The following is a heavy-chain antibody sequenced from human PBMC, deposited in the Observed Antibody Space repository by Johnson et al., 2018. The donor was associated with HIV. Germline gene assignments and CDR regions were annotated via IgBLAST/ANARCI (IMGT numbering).Heavy chain of an antibody. CDR2: ISYDGSNK. CDR3: ARGGAYCGGDCNAFDI. Sequence: QVHLVESGGGVVRPGRSLRLSCAASGFTFSSYAMHWVRQAPGKGLEWVAVISYDGSNKYYADSVKGRFTISRDNAKNSLYLQMNSLRAEDTAVYYCARGGAYCGGDCNAFDIWGQGTMVTVSS. D-gene: IGHD2-21*02. CDR1: GFTFSSYA. J-gene: IGHJ3*02. V-gene: IGHV3-30-3*01.